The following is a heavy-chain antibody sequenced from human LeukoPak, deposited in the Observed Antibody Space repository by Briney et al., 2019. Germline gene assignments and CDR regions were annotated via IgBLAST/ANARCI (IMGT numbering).Heavy chain of an antibody. D-gene: IGHD3-3*01. CDR3: ARDTYDFWSGYYFGGYYYYYGMDV. CDR2: INSDGSST. V-gene: IGHV3-74*01. Sequence: GGSLRLSCAASGFSFSSYGMHWVRQAPGKGLVWVSRINSDGSSTSYADSVKGRFTISRDNAKNTLYLQMNSLRAEDTAVYYCARDTYDFWSGYYFGGYYYYYGMDVWGQGTTVTVSS. J-gene: IGHJ6*02. CDR1: GFSFSSYG.